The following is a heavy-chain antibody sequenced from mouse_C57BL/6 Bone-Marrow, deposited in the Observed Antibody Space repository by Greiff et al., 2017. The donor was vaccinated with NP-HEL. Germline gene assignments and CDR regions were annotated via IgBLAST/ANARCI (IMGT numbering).Heavy chain of an antibody. V-gene: IGHV5-16*01. Sequence: EVKVVESEGGLVQPGSSMKLSCTASGFTFSDYYMAWVRQVPEKGLEWVANINYDGSSTYYLDSLKSRFIISRDNAKNILYLQMSSLKSEDTATYYCAAGYYDYDHAMGYWGQGTSVTVSS. CDR1: GFTFSDYY. D-gene: IGHD2-4*01. J-gene: IGHJ4*01. CDR3: AAGYYDYDHAMGY. CDR2: INYDGSST.